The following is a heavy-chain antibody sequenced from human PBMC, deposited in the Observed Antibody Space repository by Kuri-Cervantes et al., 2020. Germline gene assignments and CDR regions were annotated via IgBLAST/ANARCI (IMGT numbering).Heavy chain of an antibody. Sequence: GGSLRLSCAASGFTFSSYAMSWVRQAPGKGLEWVSAISGSGGSTYYADSVKGRFTISRDNAKNTLYLQMNSLRAEDTAVYYCARSRQAGTRSPPDYWGQGTLVTVSS. J-gene: IGHJ4*02. CDR2: ISGSGGST. CDR1: GFTFSSYA. D-gene: IGHD6-19*01. V-gene: IGHV3-23*01. CDR3: ARSRQAGTRSPPDY.